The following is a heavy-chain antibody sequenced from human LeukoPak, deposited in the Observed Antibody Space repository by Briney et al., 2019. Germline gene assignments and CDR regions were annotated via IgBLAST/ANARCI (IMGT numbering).Heavy chain of an antibody. CDR3: ARVGTYYDFWSGYFPWYFDY. V-gene: IGHV4-39*07. D-gene: IGHD3-3*01. CDR1: GGSISSSSYY. J-gene: IGHJ4*02. CDR2: IYYSGST. Sequence: ETLSLTCTVSGGSISSSSYYWGWIRQPPGKGLEWIGSIYYSGSTYYNPSLKSRVTISVDTSKNQFFLKLSSVTAADTAVYYCARVGTYYDFWSGYFPWYFDYWGQGTLVTVSS.